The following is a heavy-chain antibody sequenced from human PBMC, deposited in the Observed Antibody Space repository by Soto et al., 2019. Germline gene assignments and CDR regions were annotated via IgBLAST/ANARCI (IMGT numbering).Heavy chain of an antibody. V-gene: IGHV1-8*01. CDR1: GYTFTSYD. CDR2: MNPNSGNT. Sequence: QVQLVQSGAEVKKPGASVKVSCKASGYTFTSYDINWVRQATGQGLEWMGWMNPNSGNTGYAQKFQGRVTMTRYSSISTAYMVLSSLRSEDTAVYYCASEGTGTTSMDVWGQGTTVTVSS. J-gene: IGHJ6*02. D-gene: IGHD1-1*01. CDR3: ASEGTGTTSMDV.